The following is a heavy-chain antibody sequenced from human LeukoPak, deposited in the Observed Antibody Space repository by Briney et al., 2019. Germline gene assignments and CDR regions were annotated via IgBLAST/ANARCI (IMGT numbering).Heavy chain of an antibody. Sequence: GGSLRLSCAASGFTFSSYGMHWVRQAPGKGLEWVAFIRYDGSNKYYADSVKGRFTISRDNSKNTLYLQMNSLRAEDTAVYYCAKVQYSSSWYGIDYWGQGTLVTVSP. CDR3: AKVQYSSSWYGIDY. D-gene: IGHD6-13*01. CDR2: IRYDGSNK. J-gene: IGHJ4*02. CDR1: GFTFSSYG. V-gene: IGHV3-30*02.